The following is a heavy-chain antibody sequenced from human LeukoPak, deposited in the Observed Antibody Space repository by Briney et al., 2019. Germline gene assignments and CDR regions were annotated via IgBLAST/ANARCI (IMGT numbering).Heavy chain of an antibody. CDR1: GYTFTSYG. CDR2: ISAYNGNT. J-gene: IGHJ4*02. V-gene: IGHV1-18*01. Sequence: APVKVSCKASGYTFTSYGISWVRQAPGQGLEWMGWISAYNGNTNYAQKLQGRVTITTDTSTSTAYMELRSLRSDDTAVYYCAGLNLTGWFHYWGQGTLVTVSS. CDR3: AGLNLTGWFHY. D-gene: IGHD2-15*01.